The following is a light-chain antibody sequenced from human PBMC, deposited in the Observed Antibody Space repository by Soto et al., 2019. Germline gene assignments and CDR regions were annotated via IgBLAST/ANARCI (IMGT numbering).Light chain of an antibody. CDR1: SSDVGGYNH. CDR3: SSYTSSNTVV. J-gene: IGLJ1*01. V-gene: IGLV2-14*01. CDR2: EVS. Sequence: QSVLTQPASVSGSPRQSITISCTGTSSDVGGYNHVSWYQQSPGKAPKLMIFEVSNRPSGVSNRFSGSKSGNTASLTISGLQADDEADYYCSSYTSSNTVVFGPGTKLTVL.